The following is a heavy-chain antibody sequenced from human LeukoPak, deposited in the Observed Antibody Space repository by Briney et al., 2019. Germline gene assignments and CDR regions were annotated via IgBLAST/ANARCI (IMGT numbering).Heavy chain of an antibody. CDR1: GGSISSSSYY. CDR3: ARDLGRGPSGYYYKDRGAFDI. D-gene: IGHD3-22*01. Sequence: SETLSLTCTVSGGSISSSSYYWGWIRQPPGKGLEWIGSIYYSGSTYYNPSLKSRVTISVDTSKNQFSLKLSSVTAADTAVYYCARDLGRGPSGYYYKDRGAFDIWGQGTMVTVSS. V-gene: IGHV4-39*07. J-gene: IGHJ3*02. CDR2: IYYSGST.